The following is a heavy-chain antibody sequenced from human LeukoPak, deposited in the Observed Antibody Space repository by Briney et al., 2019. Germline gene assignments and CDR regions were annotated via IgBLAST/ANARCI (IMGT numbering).Heavy chain of an antibody. J-gene: IGHJ4*02. Sequence: GGSLRLSCAASGFTFSSYSMNWVRQAPGKGLEWVSAISGSGGSTYYADSVKGRFTISRDNSKNTLYLQMNSLRAEDTAVYYCANVVPAAITYWGQGTLVTVSS. D-gene: IGHD2-2*01. CDR3: ANVVPAAITY. V-gene: IGHV3-23*01. CDR2: ISGSGGST. CDR1: GFTFSSYS.